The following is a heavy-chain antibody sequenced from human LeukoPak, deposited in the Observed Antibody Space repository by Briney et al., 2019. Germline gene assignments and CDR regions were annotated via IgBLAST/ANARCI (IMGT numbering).Heavy chain of an antibody. Sequence: GGSLRLSCAASGFTFSSYGMAWVRQAPRKGLEWVSDISGGGIRKDYADSVKGRFTISRDNSRHTLYLQMNSLRAEDTAVYYCARDGYHYYGSGTYFGYYYMDVWGKGTTVTISS. V-gene: IGHV3-23*01. CDR2: ISGGGIRK. CDR1: GFTFSSYG. D-gene: IGHD3-10*01. CDR3: ARDGYHYYGSGTYFGYYYMDV. J-gene: IGHJ6*03.